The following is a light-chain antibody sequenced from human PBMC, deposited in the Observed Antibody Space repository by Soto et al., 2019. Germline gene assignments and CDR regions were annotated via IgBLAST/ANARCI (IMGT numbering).Light chain of an antibody. CDR2: DNX. V-gene: IGLV1-51*01. J-gene: IGLJ1*01. CDR1: SSNIGNNY. CDR3: AAWEDILNGYV. Sequence: QSVLTQPPSVSAAPGQKVTISCSGSSSNIGNNYVSWYQQLPGTAPKLLIYDNXXXPSGIPARFSGSKSGTSASLVIRGLQSEDEADYYCAAWEDILNGYVRGGGNKVTVL.